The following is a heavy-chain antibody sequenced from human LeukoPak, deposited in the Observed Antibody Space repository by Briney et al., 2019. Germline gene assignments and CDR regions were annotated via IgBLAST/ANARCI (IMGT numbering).Heavy chain of an antibody. D-gene: IGHD2-15*01. V-gene: IGHV3-23*01. J-gene: IGHJ4*02. CDR3: AKDRGYCSGGSCYSMGYFDY. CDR1: GFTFSSYA. Sequence: GFLRLSCAASGFTFSSYAMSWVRQAPGKGLEWVSAISGSGGSTYYADSVKGRFTISRDNSKNTLYLQMNSLRAEDTAVYYCAKDRGYCSGGSCYSMGYFDYWGQGTLVTVSS. CDR2: ISGSGGST.